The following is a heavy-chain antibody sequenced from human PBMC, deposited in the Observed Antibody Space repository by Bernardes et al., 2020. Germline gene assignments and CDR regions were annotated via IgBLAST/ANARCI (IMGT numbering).Heavy chain of an antibody. CDR3: VRDWHWSFDL. V-gene: IGHV3-48*01. CDR1: GFTFSDYS. J-gene: IGHJ2*01. Sequence: GGSLRLSCAASGFTFSDYSMDWVRQAPGKGLEWISYIRDNSRNIDYADSVKGRFTISRDSAKNSLYLQMNSLRGDDTAVYYCVRDWHWSFDLWGRGTLVTVSS. CDR2: IRDNSRNI.